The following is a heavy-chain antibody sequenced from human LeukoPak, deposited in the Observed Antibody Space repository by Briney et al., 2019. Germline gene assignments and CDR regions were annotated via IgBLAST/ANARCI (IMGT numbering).Heavy chain of an antibody. CDR3: AREGYYYDSSGYYYLDY. CDR2: IYYSGST. D-gene: IGHD3-22*01. CDR1: GGSISSYY. V-gene: IGHV4-59*01. J-gene: IGHJ4*02. Sequence: PSETLSLTCTVSGGSISSYYWSWIRQPPGKGLEWIGYIYYSGSTNYNPSLKSRVTISVDTSKNQFSLKLSSVTAADTAVYYCAREGYYYDSSGYYYLDYWGQGTLVTVSS.